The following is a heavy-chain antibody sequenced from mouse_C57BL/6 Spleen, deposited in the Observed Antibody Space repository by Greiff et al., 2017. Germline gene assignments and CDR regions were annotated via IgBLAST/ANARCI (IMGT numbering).Heavy chain of an antibody. CDR2: ISNGGGST. J-gene: IGHJ2*01. V-gene: IGHV5-12*01. CDR1: GFTFSDYY. Sequence: EVKLMESGGGLVQPGGSLKLSCAASGFTFSDYYMYWVRQTPEKRLAWVAYISNGGGSTYYPDTVQGRFTISRENAKNTLYLQMSRLKSEDTAMYYCARQGGYDGAFDYWGQSTTLTVSS. D-gene: IGHD2-2*01. CDR3: ARQGGYDGAFDY.